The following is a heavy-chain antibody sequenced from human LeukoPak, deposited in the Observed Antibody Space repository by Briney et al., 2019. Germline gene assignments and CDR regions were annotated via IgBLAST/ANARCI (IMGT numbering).Heavy chain of an antibody. CDR3: TRSGIVGAILYYYHYYMDV. CDR1: GFTFGDYA. V-gene: IGHV3-49*04. D-gene: IGHD1-26*01. CDR2: IRSKAYGGTT. Sequence: GGSLRLSCTASGFTFGDYAMSWVRQAPGKGLEWVGFIRSKAYGGTTEYAASVKGRFTISRDDSKSIAYLQMNSLKTEDTAVYYCTRSGIVGAILYYYHYYMDVWGKGTTVTVSS. J-gene: IGHJ6*03.